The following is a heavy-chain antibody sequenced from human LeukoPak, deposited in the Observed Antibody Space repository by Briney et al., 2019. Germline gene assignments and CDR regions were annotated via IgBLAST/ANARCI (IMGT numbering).Heavy chain of an antibody. V-gene: IGHV4-59*08. CDR3: ARSNPSNHYGMDV. CDR2: IYYSGST. J-gene: IGHJ6*02. Sequence: SETLSLTCTVSGGSISSYYWSWIRQPPGKGLERIGYIYYSGSTNYNPSLKSRVTISVDTSKNQFSLKLSSVTAADTAVYYCARSNPSNHYGMDVWGQGTTVTVSS. CDR1: GGSISSYY.